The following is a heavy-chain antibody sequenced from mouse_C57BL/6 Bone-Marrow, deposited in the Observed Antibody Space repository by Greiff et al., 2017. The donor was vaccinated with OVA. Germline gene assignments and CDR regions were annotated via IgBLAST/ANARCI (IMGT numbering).Heavy chain of an antibody. CDR3: ARIGYPFDD. CDR1: GYTFTSYW. V-gene: IGHV1-50*01. D-gene: IGHD2-14*01. Sequence: QVQLQQPGAELVKPGASVKLSCKASGYTFTSYWMQWVKQRPGQGLEWIGEIDPSDSYTNYNQKFKGKATLTVDTSSSTAYMQLSSLTSEDSAVYYCARIGYPFDDWGEGTTLTVSS. J-gene: IGHJ2*01. CDR2: IDPSDSYT.